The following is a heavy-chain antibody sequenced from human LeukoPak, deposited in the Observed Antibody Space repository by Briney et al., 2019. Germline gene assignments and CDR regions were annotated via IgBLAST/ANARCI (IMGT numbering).Heavy chain of an antibody. V-gene: IGHV3-53*01. CDR3: ARGPTMYGLDV. J-gene: IGHJ6*01. CDR1: GFTVSSNY. Sequence: QPGGSLRLSCAASGFTVSSNYLSWDRQAPGKGLDWVSVIYSGGSTYNSDSVKGRFTISRDNSKNTMYLQMNSLAAQDTAIYYCARGPTMYGLDVWGQGTTATVSS. CDR2: IYSGGST.